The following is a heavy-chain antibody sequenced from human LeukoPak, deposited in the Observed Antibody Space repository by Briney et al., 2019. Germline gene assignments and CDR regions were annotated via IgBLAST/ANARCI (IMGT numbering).Heavy chain of an antibody. D-gene: IGHD1-26*01. CDR1: GFTFSTYW. J-gene: IGHJ4*02. V-gene: IGHV3-74*01. CDR2: INSDGSST. CDR3: VRVGDRDSGSYYYYLDQ. Sequence: GGSLRHSCAASGFTFSTYWMHWVRQAPGKGLVWVSRINSDGSSTSYADSVKGRFTISRDNAKNTLYLQMNSLRVDDTAVYYCVRVGDRDSGSYYYYLDQWGQGTLVTVSS.